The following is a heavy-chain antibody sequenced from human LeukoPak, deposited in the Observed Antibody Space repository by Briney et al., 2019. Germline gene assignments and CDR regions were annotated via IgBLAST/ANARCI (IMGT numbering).Heavy chain of an antibody. Sequence: SQTLSLTCTVSGGSISSGGYYWSWIRRHPGKGLEWIGYIYYSGSTYYNPSLKSRVTISVDTSKNQFSLKLSSVTAADTAVYYCAREDTAMGDFDYWGQGTLVTVSS. CDR2: IYYSGST. CDR3: AREDTAMGDFDY. CDR1: GGSISSGGYY. J-gene: IGHJ4*02. D-gene: IGHD5-18*01. V-gene: IGHV4-31*03.